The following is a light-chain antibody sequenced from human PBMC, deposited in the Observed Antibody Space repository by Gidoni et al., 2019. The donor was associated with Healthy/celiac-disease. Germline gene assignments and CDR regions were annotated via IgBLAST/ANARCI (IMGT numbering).Light chain of an antibody. Sequence: GDRVTITFRASQSISSYLNWYQQKPGKAPKLLIYGASSSETGVPSRFSGSGSGTDFTLTISSLQPEDFAAYYCQQSNSTPATFGQGTKVEIK. CDR2: GAS. J-gene: IGKJ1*01. CDR3: QQSNSTPAT. CDR1: QSISSY. V-gene: IGKV1-39*01.